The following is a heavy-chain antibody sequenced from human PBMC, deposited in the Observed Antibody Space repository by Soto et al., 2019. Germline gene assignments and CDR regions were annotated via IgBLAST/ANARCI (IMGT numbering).Heavy chain of an antibody. J-gene: IGHJ5*02. D-gene: IGHD3-3*01. Sequence: ASVKVSCKASGYTFTSSGISWVRQAPGQGLEWMGWISAYNGNTNYAQKLQGRDTMTTDTSTSTAYMELRSLRSDDTAVYYCARDGYYDFWSGYGANQNWFDPWGQGTLVTVSS. CDR3: ARDGYYDFWSGYGANQNWFDP. CDR1: GYTFTSSG. V-gene: IGHV1-18*01. CDR2: ISAYNGNT.